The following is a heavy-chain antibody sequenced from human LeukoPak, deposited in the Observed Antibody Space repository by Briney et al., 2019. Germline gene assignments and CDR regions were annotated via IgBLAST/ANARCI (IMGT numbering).Heavy chain of an antibody. V-gene: IGHV1-69*06. CDR2: IIPIFGTV. CDR3: ARKGSSRPHYYMDV. Sequence: SVKVSCKASGGTFTSSAISWVRQAPGQGLEWMGGIIPIFGTVKHAQKFQGRVTITAAKSTSTASMELSSLRSEDTAVYYWARKGSSRPHYYMDVCGKGTTVTVSS. D-gene: IGHD6-13*01. CDR1: GGTFTSSA. J-gene: IGHJ6*03.